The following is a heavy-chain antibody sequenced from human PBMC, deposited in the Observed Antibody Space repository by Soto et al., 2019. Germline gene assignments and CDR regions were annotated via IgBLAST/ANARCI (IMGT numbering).Heavy chain of an antibody. D-gene: IGHD2-2*01. J-gene: IGHJ6*02. CDR1: GFTFSSYE. Sequence: LRLSCAASGFTFSSYEMNWVRQAPGKGLEWVSYISSSGSTIYYADSVKGRFTISRDNAKNSLYLQMNSLRAEDTAVYYCAREPVVPAAIIGYYYGMDVWGQGTTVTVSS. CDR3: AREPVVPAAIIGYYYGMDV. V-gene: IGHV3-48*03. CDR2: ISSSGSTI.